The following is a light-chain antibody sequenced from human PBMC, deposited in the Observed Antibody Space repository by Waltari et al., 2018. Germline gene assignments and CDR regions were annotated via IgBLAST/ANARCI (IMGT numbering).Light chain of an antibody. V-gene: IGKV2-30*02. CDR3: MQGTHWPYT. CDR1: QSLVHSDGTTH. CDR2: RVS. Sequence: DVVMTQSPLSLPVTLGQAASISCKSSQSLVHSDGTTHLTWFQQRPGQSPRRLLYRVSKRDSGVPDRFSGSGSGTEFTLKISRVEAEDIGVYYCMQGTHWPYTFGQGTKLDIK. J-gene: IGKJ2*01.